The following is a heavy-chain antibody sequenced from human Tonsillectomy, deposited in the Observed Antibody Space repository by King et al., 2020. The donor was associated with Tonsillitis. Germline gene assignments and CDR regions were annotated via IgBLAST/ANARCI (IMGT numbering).Heavy chain of an antibody. D-gene: IGHD3-10*01. CDR2: IYYTGST. V-gene: IGHV4-59*02. CDR1: GGSVSGYY. Sequence: QLQESGPGLVKPSETLSLTCTVSGGSVSGYYWAWIRQPPGEGLEWIGYIYYTGSTNYNPSLNNRVTISIDTSKNQFYLRLSSVTAADTAVYYCASAPCWDYYPYYYMDVWGKGTTVTVSS. J-gene: IGHJ6*03. CDR3: ASAPCWDYYPYYYMDV.